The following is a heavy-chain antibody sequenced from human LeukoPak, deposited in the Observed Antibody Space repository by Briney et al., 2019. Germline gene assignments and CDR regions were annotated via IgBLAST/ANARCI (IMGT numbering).Heavy chain of an antibody. D-gene: IGHD6-13*01. CDR3: ARAETSSAWYEDY. CDR1: GFTVSSNY. J-gene: IGHJ4*02. CDR2: IYSGGST. Sequence: PGGSLRLSCAASGFTVSSNYMSWVRQAPGKGLEWVSVIYSGGSTYYAGSVKGRFTISRDNSKNTLYLQMNSLRAEDTAVYYCARAETSSAWYEDYWGQGTLVTVSS. V-gene: IGHV3-66*02.